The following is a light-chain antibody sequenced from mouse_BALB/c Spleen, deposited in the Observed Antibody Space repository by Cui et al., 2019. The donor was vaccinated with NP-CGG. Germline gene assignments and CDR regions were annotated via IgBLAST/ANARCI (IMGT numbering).Light chain of an antibody. V-gene: IGLV1*01. Sequence: QAVLTQESALTTSHGETVTLTCRSTTGAVTTSNYANWVQEKPDHLFTGLIGGTNNRPPGVPARFSGSLIGDKAALTITGAQTEDEAIYFCALWYSNHWVFGGGTKLTVL. J-gene: IGLJ1*01. CDR2: GTN. CDR3: ALWYSNHWV. CDR1: TGAVTTSNY.